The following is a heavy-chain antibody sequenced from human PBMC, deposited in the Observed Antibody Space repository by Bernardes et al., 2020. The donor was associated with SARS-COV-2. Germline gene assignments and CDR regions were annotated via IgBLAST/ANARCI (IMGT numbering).Heavy chain of an antibody. V-gene: IGHV3-21*01. CDR3: ARDGVGVVVPAASHYYYGMDV. D-gene: IGHD2-2*01. Sequence: GGSLRLSCAASGFTFSSHSMNWVRQAPGKGLEWVSSISSSSSYIYYADSVKGRFTISRDNAKNSLYLQMNSLSAEDTAVYYCARDGVGVVVPAASHYYYGMDVWGQGTTVTVSS. CDR2: ISSSSSYI. CDR1: GFTFSSHS. J-gene: IGHJ6*02.